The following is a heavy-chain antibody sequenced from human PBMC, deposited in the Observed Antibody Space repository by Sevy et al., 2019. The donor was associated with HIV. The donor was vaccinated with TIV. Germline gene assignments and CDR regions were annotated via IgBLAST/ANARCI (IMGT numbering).Heavy chain of an antibody. Sequence: GGSLRLSCAASGFTFSTYSMNWVRQAPGKGLEWVSSISSRSSHIYYADSVKGRFTVSRDNAKNSVYLQMSSLRAEDTAMYYCTRARGGVAASGDYWGQGTLVTVSS. V-gene: IGHV3-21*06. CDR2: ISSRSSHI. CDR3: TRARGGVAASGDY. J-gene: IGHJ4*02. CDR1: GFTFSTYS. D-gene: IGHD6-13*01.